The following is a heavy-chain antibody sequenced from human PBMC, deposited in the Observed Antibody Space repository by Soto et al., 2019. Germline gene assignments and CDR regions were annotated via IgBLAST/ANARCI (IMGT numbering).Heavy chain of an antibody. Sequence: EVQLLESGGGLVQPGGSLRLSCAASGFTFSSYAMSWVRQAPGKGLEWVSAISGSGGSTYYADSVKGRSTISRDNSKNTRYLQMSGLRAEDTAVYYWAKDRPRIEAADFDYWGQGTLVTVSS. V-gene: IGHV3-23*01. CDR1: GFTFSSYA. CDR3: AKDRPRIEAADFDY. J-gene: IGHJ4*02. D-gene: IGHD6-13*01. CDR2: ISGSGGST.